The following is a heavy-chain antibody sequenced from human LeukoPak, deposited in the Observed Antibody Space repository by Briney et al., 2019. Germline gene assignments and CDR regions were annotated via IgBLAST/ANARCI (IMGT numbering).Heavy chain of an antibody. CDR1: GYSFTSYW. D-gene: IGHD3-10*01. CDR2: IYPGDSDT. J-gene: IGHJ3*02. Sequence: GESLKISCKGSGYSFTSYWIGWVRQMPGKGLEWMGIIYPGDSDTRYSPSFQGQVTISADKSISTAYLQWSSLKASDTAMYYCARSQITMVRGVNQRTDAFDIWGQGTMVTVSS. V-gene: IGHV5-51*01. CDR3: ARSQITMVRGVNQRTDAFDI.